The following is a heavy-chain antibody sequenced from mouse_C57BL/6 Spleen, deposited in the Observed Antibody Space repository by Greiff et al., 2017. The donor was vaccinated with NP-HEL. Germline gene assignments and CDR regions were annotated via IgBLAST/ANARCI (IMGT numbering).Heavy chain of an antibody. Sequence: EVKLQESGPELVQPGASVKMSCKASGYTFTDYNMHWVKQSPGKSLEWIGYINPNNGGTSSNQKFKGKATLTVNKSSSTAYMELRSLTSEDSAVYYCTRAGWFAYWGQGTLVTVSA. CDR1: GYTFTDYN. V-gene: IGHV1-22*01. J-gene: IGHJ3*01. CDR3: TRAGWFAY. CDR2: INPNNGGT.